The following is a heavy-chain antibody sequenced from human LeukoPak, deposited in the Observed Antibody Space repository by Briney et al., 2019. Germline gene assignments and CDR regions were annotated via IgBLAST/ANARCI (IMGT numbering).Heavy chain of an antibody. D-gene: IGHD2-15*01. CDR1: GGSISSSSYS. CDR3: ARPRYCSGGSCFFDY. V-gene: IGHV3-48*02. Sequence: ETLSLTCTVSGGSISSSSYSWGWVRQAPGKGLEWISYISGSSSTIYYADSVKGRFTISRDNAKNSLYLQMNSLRDEDTAVYYCARPRYCSGGSCFFDYWGQGTLVTVSS. CDR2: ISGSSSTI. J-gene: IGHJ4*02.